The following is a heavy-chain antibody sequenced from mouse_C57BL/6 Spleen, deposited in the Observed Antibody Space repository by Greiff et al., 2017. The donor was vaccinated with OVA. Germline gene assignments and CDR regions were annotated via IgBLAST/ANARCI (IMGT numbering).Heavy chain of an antibody. V-gene: IGHV1-62-2*01. CDR2: FYPGSGSI. CDR1: GYTFTEYT. Sequence: QVHVKQSGAELVKPGASVKLSCKASGYTFTEYTIHWVKQRSGQGLEWIGWFYPGSGSIKYNEKFKDKATLTADKSSSTVYMELSRLTSEDSAVYFCARHGAYDYDVVRYWYFDVWGTGTTVTVSS. CDR3: ARHGAYDYDVVRYWYFDV. D-gene: IGHD2-4*01. J-gene: IGHJ1*03.